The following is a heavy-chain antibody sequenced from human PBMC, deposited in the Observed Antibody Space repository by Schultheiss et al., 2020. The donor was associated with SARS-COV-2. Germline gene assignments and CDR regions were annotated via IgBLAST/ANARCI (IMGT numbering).Heavy chain of an antibody. D-gene: IGHD3-10*01. CDR3: ASEGWGYYGSGSYYKPYYYYGMDV. CDR2: MNPNSGNT. Sequence: ASVKVSCKASGYTFTSYGISWVRQATGQGLEWMGWMNPNSGNTGYAQKLQGRVTMTTDTSTSTAYMELRSLRSDDTAVYYCASEGWGYYGSGSYYKPYYYYGMDVWGQGTTVTVSS. J-gene: IGHJ6*02. V-gene: IGHV1-18*01. CDR1: GYTFTSYG.